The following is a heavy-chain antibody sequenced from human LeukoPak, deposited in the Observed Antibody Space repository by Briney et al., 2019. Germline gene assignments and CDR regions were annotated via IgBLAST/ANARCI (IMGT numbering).Heavy chain of an antibody. Sequence: GESLRLSCAASGFTFSSYAMAWVRQAPGKGLEWVSGISDRGGTTYYADSVEGRFTISRDNSKNTLYLQMNNLGAEDTAVYYCAKDPYCSGGTCYGMDVWGQGTTVAVSS. CDR3: AKDPYCSGGTCYGMDV. CDR1: GFTFSSYA. V-gene: IGHV3-23*01. CDR2: ISDRGGTT. D-gene: IGHD2-15*01. J-gene: IGHJ6*02.